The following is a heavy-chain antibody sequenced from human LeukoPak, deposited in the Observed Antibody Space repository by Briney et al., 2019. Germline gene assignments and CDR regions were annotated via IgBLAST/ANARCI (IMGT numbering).Heavy chain of an antibody. CDR3: AKDRCSGGSCYSAEYFQH. J-gene: IGHJ1*01. CDR1: GFTFSPYA. CDR2: ISGSGGTT. V-gene: IGHV3-23*01. D-gene: IGHD2-15*01. Sequence: GGSLRLSCAASGFTFSPYAMSWVRQAPGKGLEWVSGISGSGGTTYYADSMKGRFTISRDNSKNTLYLQMNSLRAEDTAVYYCAKDRCSGGSCYSAEYFQHWGQGTLVTVSS.